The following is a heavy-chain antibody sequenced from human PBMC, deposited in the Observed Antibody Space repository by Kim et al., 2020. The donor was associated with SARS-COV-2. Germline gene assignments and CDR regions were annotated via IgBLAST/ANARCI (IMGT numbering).Heavy chain of an antibody. CDR3: ARVSQDGYNYFDY. V-gene: IGHV1-46*01. Sequence: YARTVKGRGTMTRDTSTSTVYMELSSLGSEDTAVYYCARVSQDGYNYFDYWGQGTLVTVSS. D-gene: IGHD5-12*01. J-gene: IGHJ4*02.